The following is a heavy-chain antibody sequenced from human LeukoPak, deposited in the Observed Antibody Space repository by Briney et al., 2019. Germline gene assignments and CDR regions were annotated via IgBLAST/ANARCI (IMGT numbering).Heavy chain of an antibody. V-gene: IGHV3-7*01. J-gene: IGHJ5*02. Sequence: GGALRLSCAASRFTFSSYWMSWVRQAPGEGLEGVADINRDGSEKYYVDSVKGRFTISRDNDRNSLYLQMNRLRAEDTAVYYCARGTYSRGNWVDPWGQGTLVTVSS. CDR2: INRDGSEK. CDR3: ARGTYSRGNWVDP. CDR1: RFTFSSYW. D-gene: IGHD4-11*01.